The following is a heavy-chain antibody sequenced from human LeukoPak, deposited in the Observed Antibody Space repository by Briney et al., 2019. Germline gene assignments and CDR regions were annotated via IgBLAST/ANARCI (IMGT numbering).Heavy chain of an antibody. Sequence: ASVKVSCKVSGYTLTELSMHWVRQAPGKGLEWMGGFDPEDGEAIYAQKFQGRVTMTEDTSTDTAYMELSSLRSEDTAVYYCATGQSGWELPDYWGQGTLVTVS. V-gene: IGHV1-24*01. CDR2: FDPEDGEA. CDR1: GYTLTELS. D-gene: IGHD1-26*01. CDR3: ATGQSGWELPDY. J-gene: IGHJ4*02.